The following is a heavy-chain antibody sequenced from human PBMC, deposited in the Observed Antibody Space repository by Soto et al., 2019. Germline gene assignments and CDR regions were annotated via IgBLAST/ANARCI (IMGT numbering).Heavy chain of an antibody. V-gene: IGHV1-46*03. CDR3: ARRKTGIAAAGLDD. CDR1: GYTFTSYY. CDR2: INPSGGST. D-gene: IGHD6-25*01. J-gene: IGHJ4*02. Sequence: SVKASCKASGYTFTSYYMHWVRQALAQGLEWMGIINPSGGSTSYAQKDQGRVTMTRDTSTNTVYMELSSLRSEDTAVYYCARRKTGIAAAGLDDWGQGTLVTVAS.